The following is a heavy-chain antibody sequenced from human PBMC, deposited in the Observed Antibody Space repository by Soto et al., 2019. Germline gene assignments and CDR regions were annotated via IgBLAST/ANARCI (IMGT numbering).Heavy chain of an antibody. CDR1: GYTFTSYY. CDR2: INPSGGST. Sequence: ASVKVSCKASGYTFTSYYMHWVRQAPGQGLEWMGIINPSGGSTSYAQKFQGRVTMTRDTSTSTVYMELSSLRSEDTAVYYCARGDAIVGAIQDFDYWGQGTLVTVSS. V-gene: IGHV1-46*03. J-gene: IGHJ4*02. D-gene: IGHD1-26*01. CDR3: ARGDAIVGAIQDFDY.